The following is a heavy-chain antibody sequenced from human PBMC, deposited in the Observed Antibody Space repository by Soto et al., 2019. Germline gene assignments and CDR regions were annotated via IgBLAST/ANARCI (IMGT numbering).Heavy chain of an antibody. CDR2: FDPEDGET. CDR3: ATVTPRYSSGWAYYFDD. J-gene: IGHJ4*02. D-gene: IGHD6-19*01. V-gene: IGHV1-24*01. CDR1: GYTLTELS. Sequence: GASVKVSCKVSGYTLTELSMHWVRQAPGKGLEGMGGFDPEDGETIYAQKFQGRVTMTEDTSTDTAYMELSSLRSEDTAVYYCATVTPRYSSGWAYYFDDWGQGTLVTVSS.